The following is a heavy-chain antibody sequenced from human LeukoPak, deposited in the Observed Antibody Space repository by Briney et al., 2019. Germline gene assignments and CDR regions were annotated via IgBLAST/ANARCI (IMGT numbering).Heavy chain of an antibody. CDR1: GFTFSSYA. V-gene: IGHV3-23*01. CDR2: TSGSGGST. CDR3: ARGTRSHYYGMDV. D-gene: IGHD1-1*01. J-gene: IGHJ6*02. Sequence: GGSLRLSCAASGFTFSSYAMSWVRQAPGKGLEWVSATSGSGGSTYYADSVKGRFTISRNNSKNTLYLQMNSLRAEDTAVYYCARGTRSHYYGMDVWGQGTTVTVSS.